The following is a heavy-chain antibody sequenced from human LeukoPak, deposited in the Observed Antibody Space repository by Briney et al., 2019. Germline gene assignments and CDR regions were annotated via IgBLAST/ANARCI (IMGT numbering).Heavy chain of an antibody. CDR3: ASGSFSY. V-gene: IGHV4-61*01. J-gene: IGHJ4*02. CDR2: IYYSGST. CDR1: GGSVSSGSYY. D-gene: IGHD1-26*01. Sequence: SETLSLTCTVSGGSVSSGSYYWSWIRQPPGKGLEWIGYIYYSGSTNYNPSLKSRVTISVDTSKNQFSLKLSSVTAADTAVYYCASGSFSYWGQGTLVTVSS.